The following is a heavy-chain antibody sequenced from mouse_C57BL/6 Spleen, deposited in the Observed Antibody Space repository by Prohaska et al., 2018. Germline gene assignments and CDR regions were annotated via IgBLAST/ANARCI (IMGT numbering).Heavy chain of an antibody. D-gene: IGHD1-1*01. Sequence: QVQLQQSGAELVKPGASVKTSCKASGYAFSNYWMNWVKQRPGKGLEWIGQIYPGDGDTKYNEKFKGKATMTAEKSSSTEYMQLSRMTSEDSAVYFCARGYGSSYFFAYWGQGTLVTVSA. J-gene: IGHJ3*01. CDR3: ARGYGSSYFFAY. CDR2: IYPGDGDT. V-gene: IGHV1-80*01. CDR1: GYAFSNYW.